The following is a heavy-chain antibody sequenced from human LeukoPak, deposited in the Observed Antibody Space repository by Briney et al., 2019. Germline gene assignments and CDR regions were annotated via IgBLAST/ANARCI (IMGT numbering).Heavy chain of an antibody. CDR1: GFTFSSYA. V-gene: IGHV3-23*01. Sequence: GGSLRLSCAASGFTFSSYAMSWVRQAPGKGLEWVSAISGSGGSTYYADSVKGRFTISRDNSKNTLYLQMNSLRAEDTAVYYCAKATRGRCSSTSCYSVNHWGQGTLVTASS. CDR3: AKATRGRCSSTSCYSVNH. D-gene: IGHD2-2*02. CDR2: ISGSGGST. J-gene: IGHJ5*02.